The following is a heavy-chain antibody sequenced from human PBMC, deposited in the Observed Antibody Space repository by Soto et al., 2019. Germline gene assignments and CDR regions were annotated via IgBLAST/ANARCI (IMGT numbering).Heavy chain of an antibody. CDR3: TRELNTESSAYYSFAY. CDR1: GYPFTAYG. V-gene: IGHV1-18*01. Sequence: GSVKVSFKTSGYPFTAYGLALLRQAPGRRPEWMGWVSTTDDRTNYAQKFQGRVTLTTDRSTTTTYMELRSLRADDTAVYYCTRELNTESSAYYSFAYWGQGTLVTVSS. J-gene: IGHJ4*02. CDR2: VSTTDDRT. D-gene: IGHD3-22*01.